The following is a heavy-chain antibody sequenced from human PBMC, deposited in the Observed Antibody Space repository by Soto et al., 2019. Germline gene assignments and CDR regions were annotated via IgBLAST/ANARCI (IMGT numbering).Heavy chain of an antibody. Sequence: EVQLVESGGGLVKPGGSLRLSCAASGFTFSSYSMNWVRQAPGKGLEWVSSISSSSSYIYYADSVKGRFTISRDNAKNPLYLQMNSLRAEDKDVYYCARDRRGYRYGPTLDYWGQGTLVTVSS. CDR1: GFTFSSYS. CDR3: ARDRRGYRYGPTLDY. D-gene: IGHD5-18*01. CDR2: ISSSSSYI. V-gene: IGHV3-21*04. J-gene: IGHJ4*02.